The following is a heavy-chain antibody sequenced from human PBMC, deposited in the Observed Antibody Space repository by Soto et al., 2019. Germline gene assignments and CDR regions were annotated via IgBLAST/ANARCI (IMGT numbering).Heavy chain of an antibody. V-gene: IGHV3-15*07. CDR2: IKSKADGGTT. D-gene: IGHD2-2*01. J-gene: IGHJ6*02. Sequence: EVQLVESGGGLAKPGGSLRLSCAASGFTFSNAWMNWVRQAPGKGLEWVGRIKSKADGGTTDYAAPVKGRFTISRDDSKNTLYLQMNSLHTEYTAVYYCTTGGVPATMSTYSYYGLDVWGQGTTVTVSS. CDR1: GFTFSNAW. CDR3: TTGGVPATMSTYSYYGLDV.